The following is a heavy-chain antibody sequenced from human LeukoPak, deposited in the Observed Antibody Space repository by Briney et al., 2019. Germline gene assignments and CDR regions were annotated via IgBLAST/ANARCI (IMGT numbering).Heavy chain of an antibody. CDR2: FDPEDGET. J-gene: IGHJ4*02. CDR3: ATVAQDEASYDVPY. Sequence: GASVKVSCKVSGYTLNELSMHWVRQAPGKGLEWMGGFDPEDGETIYAQKFQGRVTMTEDTSTDTAYMELSSLRSEDTAVYYCATVAQDEASYDVPYWGQGALVTVSS. V-gene: IGHV1-24*01. CDR1: GYTLNELS. D-gene: IGHD3-10*02.